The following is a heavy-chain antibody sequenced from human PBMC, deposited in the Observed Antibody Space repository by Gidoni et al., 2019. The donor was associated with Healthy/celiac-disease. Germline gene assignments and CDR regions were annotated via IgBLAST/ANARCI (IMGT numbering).Heavy chain of an antibody. CDR2: ISGSGVST. J-gene: IGHJ6*03. D-gene: IGHD6-13*01. CDR3: AKGEQQLVPGVYYYYYMDV. Sequence: EVQLLESGGGLVQPGGSLRLSCAASGFTFSSYAMSWVRQAPGKGLEWVSAISGSGVSTYYADSVKGRFTISRDNSKNTLYLQMNSLRAEDTAVYYCAKGEQQLVPGVYYYYYMDVWGKGTTVTVSS. CDR1: GFTFSSYA. V-gene: IGHV3-23*01.